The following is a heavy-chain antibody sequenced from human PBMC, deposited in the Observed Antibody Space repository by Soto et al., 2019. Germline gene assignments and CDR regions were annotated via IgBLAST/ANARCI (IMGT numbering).Heavy chain of an antibody. V-gene: IGHV4-34*05. CDR2: MNISGGT. D-gene: IGHD3-3*01. CDR1: GGSFSGSS. CDR3: GNGFRITIFGDGCNYDYGMVV. J-gene: IGHJ6*02. Sequence: SETLSLTCAVYGGSFSGSSSYWVRHPLRPGLGWIGEMNISGGTTYNTPLQSRGTISVETSKNQFSLMQSSVTAADTAVYYCGNGFRITIFGDGCNYDYGMVVWGQGTTGTVSS.